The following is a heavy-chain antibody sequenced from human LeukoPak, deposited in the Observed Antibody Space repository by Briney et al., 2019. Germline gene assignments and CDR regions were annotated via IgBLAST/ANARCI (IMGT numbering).Heavy chain of an antibody. V-gene: IGHV4-31*03. CDR3: ARGESRSFDY. CDR1: GGSISSGGYY. CDR2: IYYSGST. D-gene: IGHD1-14*01. J-gene: IGHJ4*02. Sequence: SETLSLTCTVSGGSISSGGYYWSWIRQHPGKGLEWIGYIYYSGSTYYNPSLKSRVTISVDTSKNQFSLKLSSVTAADTAVYYCARGESRSFDYWGQGTLVTVSS.